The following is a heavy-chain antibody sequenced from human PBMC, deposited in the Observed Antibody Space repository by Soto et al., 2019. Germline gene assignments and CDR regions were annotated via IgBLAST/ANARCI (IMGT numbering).Heavy chain of an antibody. CDR2: HYSGGST. CDR1: GFSVSSNY. V-gene: IGHV3-53*01. J-gene: IGHJ5*02. Sequence: PWGSLRLSCTISGFSVSSNYLSWVRQAPGKGLEWVSVHYSGGSTYYADSVQGRFTISRDKSNNTLYLQMRRVRAEDTAVYFCARHRHPRGTVGATSPLDPWGQGTQVTV. D-gene: IGHD1-26*01. CDR3: ARHRHPRGTVGATSPLDP.